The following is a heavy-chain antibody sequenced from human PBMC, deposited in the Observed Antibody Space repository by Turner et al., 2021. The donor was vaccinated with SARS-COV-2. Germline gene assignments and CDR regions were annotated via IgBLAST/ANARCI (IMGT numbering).Heavy chain of an antibody. V-gene: IGHV1-2*02. CDR3: ARGGLSYYDRSAYFNSHPDY. D-gene: IGHD3-22*01. Sequence: WLGWINPNSGGTNYAPKFQGRVTMTSDTSISTAYMELSSLRSDDTAVYYCARGGLSYYDRSAYFNSHPDYWGQGTLVTVSS. CDR2: INPNSGGT. J-gene: IGHJ4*02.